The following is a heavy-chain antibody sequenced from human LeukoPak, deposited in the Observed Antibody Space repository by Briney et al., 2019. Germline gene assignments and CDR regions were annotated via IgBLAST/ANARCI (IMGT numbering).Heavy chain of an antibody. CDR3: ARAFITMVRGVIIPYGMDV. CDR1: GYTFTSYD. J-gene: IGHJ6*02. CDR2: MNPNSGNT. Sequence: ASVKVSCKASGYTFTSYDINWVRQATGQGLEWMGWMNPNSGNTGYAQKFQGRVTMTRNTSISTAYMELSSLRSEDTAVYYCARAFITMVRGVIIPYGMDVWGQGTTVTVSS. V-gene: IGHV1-8*01. D-gene: IGHD3-10*01.